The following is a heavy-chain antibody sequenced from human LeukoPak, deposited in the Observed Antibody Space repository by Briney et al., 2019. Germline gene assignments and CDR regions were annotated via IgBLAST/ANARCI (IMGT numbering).Heavy chain of an antibody. CDR3: ARASFDTSGHKINFDY. J-gene: IGHJ4*01. V-gene: IGHV1-8*01. Sequence: ASVKVSCKASGYTFHSYDINWVRQATGQGLEWMGWMHPNSGNTGYPQKFQGRVTMTRDTSISTAYMELSSLRSEDTGVYYCARASFDTSGHKINFDYWGHGTLVTVSS. D-gene: IGHD3-22*01. CDR2: MHPNSGNT. CDR1: GYTFHSYD.